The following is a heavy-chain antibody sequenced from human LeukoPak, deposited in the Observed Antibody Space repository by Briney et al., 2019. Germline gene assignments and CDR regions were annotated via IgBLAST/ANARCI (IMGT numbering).Heavy chain of an antibody. V-gene: IGHV4-59*01. Sequence: SESLSLTCTVSGGCISSYYWGWIRQPPWKGREWIGYIYYSGSTNYNPSLKSRVTISVDTSKNQFSLKLSSVTAADTAVYYCARATLPPPDYYDSSGYYLDYWGQGTLVTVSS. CDR2: IYYSGST. CDR3: ARATLPPPDYYDSSGYYLDY. CDR1: GGCISSYY. D-gene: IGHD3-22*01. J-gene: IGHJ4*02.